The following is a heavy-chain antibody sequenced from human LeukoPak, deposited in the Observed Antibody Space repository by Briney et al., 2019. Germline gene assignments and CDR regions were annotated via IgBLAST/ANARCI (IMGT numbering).Heavy chain of an antibody. V-gene: IGHV3-11*01. D-gene: IGHD3-3*01. CDR1: GFTFSDYY. J-gene: IGHJ6*03. Sequence: GGSLRLSCAASGFTFSDYYMSWIRQAPGKGLEWVSYISSSGSTIYYADSVKGRFTISRDNAKNSLYLQMNSLRAEDTAVYYCARRYFWSGYYTDYYYYHMDVWGKGTTVTVSS. CDR3: ARRYFWSGYYTDYYYYHMDV. CDR2: ISSSGSTI.